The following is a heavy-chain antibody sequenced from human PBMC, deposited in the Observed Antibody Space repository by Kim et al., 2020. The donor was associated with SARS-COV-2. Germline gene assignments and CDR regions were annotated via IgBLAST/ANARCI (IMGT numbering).Heavy chain of an antibody. D-gene: IGHD2-2*01. CDR2: INSGGST. V-gene: IGHV3-66*01. CDR1: GFTFSGND. Sequence: GGSLRLSCAASGFTFSGNDMSWVRQAPGKGLEWVAGINSGGSTYYAEYSVASCFIFTNNTKNTPYFQQMNLLTEDTAAHYCARGSRAYWSTTSFYYDHY. CDR3: ARGSRAYWSTTSFYYDHY. J-gene: IGHJ6*03.